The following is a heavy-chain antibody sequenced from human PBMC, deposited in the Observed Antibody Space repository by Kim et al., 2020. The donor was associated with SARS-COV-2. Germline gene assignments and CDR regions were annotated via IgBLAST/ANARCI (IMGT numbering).Heavy chain of an antibody. Sequence: DSGKRRFTISRDNSKNTLYLKMNSLRAEDTAVYYCAREGYYGSGSYPGYWGQGTLVTVSS. CDR3: AREGYYGSGSYPGY. V-gene: IGHV3-30*07. D-gene: IGHD3-10*01. J-gene: IGHJ4*02.